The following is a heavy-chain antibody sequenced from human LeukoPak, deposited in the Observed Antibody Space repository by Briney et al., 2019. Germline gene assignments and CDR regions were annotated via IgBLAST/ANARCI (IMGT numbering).Heavy chain of an antibody. D-gene: IGHD3-3*01. CDR1: GGPISSGGYY. Sequence: SETLSLTCTVSGGPISSGGYYWSWIRQHPGKGLEWIGYIYYSGTTYYNPSLKSRVTISLDTSKNQFSLKLSSVTAADTAVYYCARDPGRESFGVVISNWFDPWGQGTLVTVSS. J-gene: IGHJ5*02. CDR2: IYYSGTT. V-gene: IGHV4-31*03. CDR3: ARDPGRESFGVVISNWFDP.